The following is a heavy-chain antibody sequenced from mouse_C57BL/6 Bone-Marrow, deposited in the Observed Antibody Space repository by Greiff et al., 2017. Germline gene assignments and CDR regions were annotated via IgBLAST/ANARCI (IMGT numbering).Heavy chain of an antibody. D-gene: IGHD2-5*01. CDR2: IHPNSGST. Sequence: QVQLQQPGAELVKPGASVKLSCKASGYTFTSYWMHWVKQRPGQGLEWIGMIHPNSGSTNYNVKFKSKATLTVDKSSSTAYMQLSSLTSEDSAVYYCARRSNLKYFDVWGTGTTVTVSS. CDR3: ARRSNLKYFDV. CDR1: GYTFTSYW. V-gene: IGHV1-64*01. J-gene: IGHJ1*03.